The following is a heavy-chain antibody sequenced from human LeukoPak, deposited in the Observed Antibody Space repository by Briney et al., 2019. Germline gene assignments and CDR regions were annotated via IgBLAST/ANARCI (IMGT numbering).Heavy chain of an antibody. CDR3: ARDSDPTYYFDSGPYHAY. J-gene: IGHJ4*02. CDR2: ISGYNGNT. V-gene: IGHV1-18*01. Sequence: GASVKVSCKASGNTFTNNGISWVRQAPGQGLEWMGWISGYNGNTNYAQKFQGRVTMTRDTSISTAYMELSRLRSDDTAVYYCARDSDPTYYFDSGPYHAYWGQGTLVTVSS. D-gene: IGHD3-10*01. CDR1: GNTFTNNG.